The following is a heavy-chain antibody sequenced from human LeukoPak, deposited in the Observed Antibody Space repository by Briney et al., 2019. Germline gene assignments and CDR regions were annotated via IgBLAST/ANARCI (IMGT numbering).Heavy chain of an antibody. D-gene: IGHD2-21*01. Sequence: GGSLGLSCAASGFTFSSYWMSWVRQAPGKGLEWVANIKQDGSEKYYVDSVRGRFTISRDNAKNSLYLQMNSLRAEDTAVYYCARDLGYYYFDYWGQGTLVTVSS. V-gene: IGHV3-7*01. CDR1: GFTFSSYW. J-gene: IGHJ4*02. CDR2: IKQDGSEK. CDR3: ARDLGYYYFDY.